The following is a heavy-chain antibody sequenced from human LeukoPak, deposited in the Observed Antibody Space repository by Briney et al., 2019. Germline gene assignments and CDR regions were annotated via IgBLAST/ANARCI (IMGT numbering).Heavy chain of an antibody. CDR1: GFTFSSYS. Sequence: GGSLRLSCAASGFTFSSYSMNWVRQAPGKGLEWVSTISSGSSYLYYADSMTGRFAISRDNAKNSLYLQMYSLRAEDTAVYYCARDHLTYSSSSDFDYWGQGTLVTVSS. D-gene: IGHD6-6*01. CDR3: ARDHLTYSSSSDFDY. V-gene: IGHV3-21*01. J-gene: IGHJ4*02. CDR2: ISSGSSYL.